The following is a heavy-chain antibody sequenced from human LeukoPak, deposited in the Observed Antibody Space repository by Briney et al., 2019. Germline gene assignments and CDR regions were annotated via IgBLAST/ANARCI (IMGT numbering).Heavy chain of an antibody. V-gene: IGHV1-69*02. CDR1: GGTFSSYT. CDR3: ASGGNPYSYYYYYYMDV. Sequence: GAPVKVSCKASGGTFSSYTISWVRQAPGQGLEWMGRIIPILGIANYAQKFQGRVTITADKSTSTAYMELGSLRSEDTAVYYCASGGNPYSYYYYYYMDVWGKGTTVTVSS. J-gene: IGHJ6*03. D-gene: IGHD2-15*01. CDR2: IIPILGIA.